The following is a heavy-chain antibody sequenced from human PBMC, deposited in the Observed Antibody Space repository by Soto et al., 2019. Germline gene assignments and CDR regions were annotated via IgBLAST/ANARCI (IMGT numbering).Heavy chain of an antibody. D-gene: IGHD3-22*01. CDR3: TTDSYSTIIIVRFDY. Sequence: PRGSLRLSCAASGFTFSNAWINWVRQDPGKGLEWVGRIKSKTDGGTTDYAEPVKGRFAISRDDSNNMVYLQMNSLKIEDTAVYYCTTDSYSTIIIVRFDYWGHGTLVTVSS. CDR1: GFTFSNAW. J-gene: IGHJ4*01. CDR2: IKSKTDGGTT. V-gene: IGHV3-15*07.